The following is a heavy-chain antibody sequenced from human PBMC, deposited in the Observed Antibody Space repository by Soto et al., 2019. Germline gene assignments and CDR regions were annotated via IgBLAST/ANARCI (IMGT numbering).Heavy chain of an antibody. CDR3: ARGHNDYEEY. Sequence: QVPLVQSGPEVKKPGSSVKVSCKASGNTFSTYTINWVRQAPGQGLEWLGRVIPLFDKTDYAQKFQGRVTITADKSTSTAYLELGSLRSEDTAVYYCARGHNDYEEYWAQGTLVTVSS. D-gene: IGHD4-17*01. V-gene: IGHV1-69*08. CDR2: VIPLFDKT. CDR1: GNTFSTYT. J-gene: IGHJ4*02.